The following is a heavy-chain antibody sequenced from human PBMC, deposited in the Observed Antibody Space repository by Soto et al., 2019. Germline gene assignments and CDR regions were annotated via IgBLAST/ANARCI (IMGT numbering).Heavy chain of an antibody. CDR1: GYTFTSYG. J-gene: IGHJ6*02. CDR3: ARDLQVYWGWFGELTDPYYYYGMDV. D-gene: IGHD3-10*01. CDR2: ISAYNGNT. Sequence: ASVKVSCKAPGYTFTSYGISWVRQAPGQGIEWMGWISAYNGNTNYAQKLQGRVTMTTDTSTSTAYMELRSLRSDDTAVYYCARDLQVYWGWFGELTDPYYYYGMDVWGQGTTVTVSS. V-gene: IGHV1-18*01.